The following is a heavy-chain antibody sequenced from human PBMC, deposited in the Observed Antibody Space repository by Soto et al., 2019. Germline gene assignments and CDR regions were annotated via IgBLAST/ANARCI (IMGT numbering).Heavy chain of an antibody. Sequence: PSETLSLTCTVSGGSISSSSYYWGWIRQPPGKGLEWIGSIYYSGSTYYNPSLKSRVTISVDTSKNQFSLKLSSVTAADTAVYYCARQKGYYYDSSGYCSNFDYWGQGTLVTVSS. CDR1: GGSISSSSYY. CDR3: ARQKGYYYDSSGYCSNFDY. V-gene: IGHV4-39*01. J-gene: IGHJ4*02. D-gene: IGHD3-22*01. CDR2: IYYSGST.